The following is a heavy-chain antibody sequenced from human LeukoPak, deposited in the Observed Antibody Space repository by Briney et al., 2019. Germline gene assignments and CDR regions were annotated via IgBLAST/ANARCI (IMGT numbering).Heavy chain of an antibody. CDR3: ARAMPSSTYYFDS. CDR2: ISVSDGST. CDR1: GFTFRHFA. J-gene: IGHJ4*02. V-gene: IGHV3-23*01. D-gene: IGHD2-2*01. Sequence: GGSLKLSCAASGFTFRHFAMNWVRQAPGRGLEWVSVISVSDGSTYYADSVRGRFTISRDNSKNTLFLQLNGLRAEDTAIYFCARAMPSSTYYFDSWGQGTLVTVSS.